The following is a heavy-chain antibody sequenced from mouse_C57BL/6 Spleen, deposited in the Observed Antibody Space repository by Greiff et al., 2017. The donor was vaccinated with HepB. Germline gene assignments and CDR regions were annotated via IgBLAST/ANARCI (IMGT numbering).Heavy chain of an antibody. CDR3: ASGEDYDAMDY. J-gene: IGHJ4*01. Sequence: QVQLKESGPELVKPGASVKISCKASGYAFSSSWMNWVKQRPGKGLEWIGRIYPGDGDTNYNGKFKGKATLTADKSSSTAYMQLSSLTSEDSAVYFWASGEDYDAMDYWGQGTSVTVSS. CDR2: IYPGDGDT. V-gene: IGHV1-82*01. CDR1: GYAFSSSW.